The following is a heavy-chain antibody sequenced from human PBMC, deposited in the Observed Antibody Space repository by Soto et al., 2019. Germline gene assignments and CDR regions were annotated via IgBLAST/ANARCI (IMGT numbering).Heavy chain of an antibody. Sequence: GGSLRLSCSVSGFTFSGYAMHWVRQAPGKGLEYVASISSEGASTYYADSVKGRFIISRDNSKNTLYLQMSSLRAEDTAVYYCVKDRYVDYWGQGILVTVSS. CDR2: ISSEGAST. V-gene: IGHV3-64D*06. J-gene: IGHJ4*02. CDR3: VKDRYVDY. CDR1: GFTFSGYA.